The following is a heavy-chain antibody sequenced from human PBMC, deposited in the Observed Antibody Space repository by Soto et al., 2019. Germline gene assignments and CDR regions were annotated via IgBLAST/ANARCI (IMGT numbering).Heavy chain of an antibody. CDR3: ARQTNSYGDPEQFDY. Sequence: QPQLQESGPGLVKPSETLSLTCTVSGDSISTSTYYWGWIRQPPGKGLECIGSFYYRGNTYYNPSLKSRVTISVDTSKDQFSLKLSSVTAADTAIYYCARQTNSYGDPEQFDYWGQGTLVTVSS. CDR1: GDSISTSTYY. D-gene: IGHD4-17*01. CDR2: FYYRGNT. J-gene: IGHJ4*02. V-gene: IGHV4-39*01.